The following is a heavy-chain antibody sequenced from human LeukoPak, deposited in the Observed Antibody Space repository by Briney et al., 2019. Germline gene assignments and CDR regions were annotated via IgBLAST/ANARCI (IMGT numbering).Heavy chain of an antibody. Sequence: GRSLRLSCAASGFTFSNYGIHWVRQAPGKGLEWVAVISHDGSTEYYSDSVKGRFTVSRDNSKNTLYLQMNSLTAEDTAVYYCARSVLLWFGHDYWGQGTLVTVSS. CDR1: GFTFSNYG. CDR2: ISHDGSTE. D-gene: IGHD3-10*01. J-gene: IGHJ4*02. CDR3: ARSVLLWFGHDY. V-gene: IGHV3-30*03.